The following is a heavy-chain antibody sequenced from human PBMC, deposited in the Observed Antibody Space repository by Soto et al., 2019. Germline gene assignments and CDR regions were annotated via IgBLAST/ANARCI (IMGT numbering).Heavy chain of an antibody. CDR3: ARDLVVVPAAIGAFDI. CDR2: INAGNGNT. D-gene: IGHD2-2*01. V-gene: IGHV1-3*01. Sequence: ASVKVSCKASGYTFTSYAMHWVRQAPGQRLEWMGWINAGNGNTKYSQKFQGRVTITRDTSASTAYMELSSLRSEDTAVYYCARDLVVVPAAIGAFDIWGQGTMVTVSS. J-gene: IGHJ3*02. CDR1: GYTFTSYA.